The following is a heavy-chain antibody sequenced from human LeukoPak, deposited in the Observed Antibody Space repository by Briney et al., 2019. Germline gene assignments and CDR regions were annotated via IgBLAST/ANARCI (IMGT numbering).Heavy chain of an antibody. V-gene: IGHV1-18*01. D-gene: IGHD6-19*01. CDR3: ARRVGGSSGWYGDFDY. CDR2: ISAYNGNT. CDR1: GYTFTSYG. J-gene: IGHJ4*02. Sequence: ASVKVSCKASGYTFTSYGISWVRQAPGQGLEWMGWISAYNGNTNYAQKLQGRVTMTTDTSTSTACMELRSLRSDDTAVYYCARRVGGSSGWYGDFDYWGQGTLVTVSS.